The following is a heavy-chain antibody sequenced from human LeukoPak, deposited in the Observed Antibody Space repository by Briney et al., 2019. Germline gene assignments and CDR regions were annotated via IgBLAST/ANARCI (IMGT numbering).Heavy chain of an antibody. CDR2: ISKDGSHT. CDR1: GLTFSNHG. V-gene: IGHV3-74*01. Sequence: GGSLRLSCAASGLTFSNHGFHWVRQAPGKGLVWVSYISKDGSHTNSADSVKGRFTTSRDNARSTVYLQMNTLRTEDTAVYFSARGLINRVGYDLGGQGTLVTVSS. J-gene: IGHJ4*02. D-gene: IGHD3-16*01. CDR3: ARGLINRVGYDL.